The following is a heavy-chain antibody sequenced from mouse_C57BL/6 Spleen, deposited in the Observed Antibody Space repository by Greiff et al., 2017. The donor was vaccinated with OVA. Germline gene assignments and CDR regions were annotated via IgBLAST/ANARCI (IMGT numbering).Heavy chain of an antibody. CDR1: GFTFSDYG. Sequence: EVMLVESGGGLVKPGGSLKLSCAASGFTFSDYGMHWVRQAPEKGLEWVAYISSGSSTIYYADTVKGRFTISRDNAKNTLFLQMTSLRSEDTAMYYCARGYGSSWDYYFDYWGQGTTLTVSS. CDR3: ARGYGSSWDYYFDY. J-gene: IGHJ2*01. V-gene: IGHV5-17*01. D-gene: IGHD1-1*01. CDR2: ISSGSSTI.